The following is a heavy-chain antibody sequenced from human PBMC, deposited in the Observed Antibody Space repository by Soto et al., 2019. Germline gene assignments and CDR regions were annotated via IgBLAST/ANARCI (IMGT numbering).Heavy chain of an antibody. Sequence: GGSLRLSCAASGFTFSSYAMSWVRQAPGKGLEWVSGISGNGGGTWYADSVKGRLTISRDNSKNTLYLQMNSLTVDDTAIYRCARREVVTASSYWYFDLWGRGALVTVSS. D-gene: IGHD2-21*02. CDR3: ARREVVTASSYWYFDL. CDR2: ISGNGGGT. J-gene: IGHJ2*01. V-gene: IGHV3-23*01. CDR1: GFTFSSYA.